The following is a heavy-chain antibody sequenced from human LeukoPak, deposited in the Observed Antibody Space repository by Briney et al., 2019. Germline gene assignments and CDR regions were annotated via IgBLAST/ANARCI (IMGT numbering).Heavy chain of an antibody. CDR3: ARERTYCSGGSCLGAFDI. Sequence: YWIGWVRQMPGKGLEWIGYVYYSGSTYYNPSLKSRVTISVDTSKNQFSLKLSSVTAADTAVYYCARERTYCSGGSCLGAFDIWGQGTMVTVSS. CDR2: VYYSGST. J-gene: IGHJ3*02. D-gene: IGHD2-15*01. CDR1: Y. V-gene: IGHV4-31*02.